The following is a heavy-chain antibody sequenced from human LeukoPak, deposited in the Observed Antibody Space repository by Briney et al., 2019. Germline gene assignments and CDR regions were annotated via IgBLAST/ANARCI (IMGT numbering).Heavy chain of an antibody. CDR1: GGSLNSSTHY. CDR2: IYYSGSN. D-gene: IGHD6-19*01. V-gene: IGHV4-39*07. Sequence: SETLSLTCTVSGGSLNSSTHYWGWIRQPPGKGLEWIGNIYYSGSNYYNPSLKSRVTISVDTSKNQFSLKLSSVTAADTAVYYCARGNGWYLVWGKGTTVTISS. CDR3: ARGNGWYLV. J-gene: IGHJ6*04.